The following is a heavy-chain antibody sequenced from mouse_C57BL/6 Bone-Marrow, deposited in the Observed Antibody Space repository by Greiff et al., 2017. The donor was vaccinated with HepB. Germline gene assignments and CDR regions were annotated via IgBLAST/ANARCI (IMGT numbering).Heavy chain of an antibody. D-gene: IGHD1-1*01. CDR2: IYPGSGST. V-gene: IGHV1-55*01. CDR1: GYTFTSYW. J-gene: IGHJ1*03. Sequence: VQLQQPGAELVKPGASVKMSCKASGYTFTSYWITWVKQRPGQGLEWIGDIYPGSGSTNYNEKFKSKATLTVDTSSSTAYMQLSSLTSEDSAVYYCARYPYYYGSGYWYFDVWGTGTTVTVSS. CDR3: ARYPYYYGSGYWYFDV.